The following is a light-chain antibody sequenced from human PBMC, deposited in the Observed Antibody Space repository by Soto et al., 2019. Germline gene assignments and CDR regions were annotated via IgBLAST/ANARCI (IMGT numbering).Light chain of an antibody. CDR2: SND. CDR3: AAWDDSLNGYA. J-gene: IGLJ1*01. Sequence: QSVLTQPPSASGTPGQRVTISCSGSSSNIGINVLSWYQQLPGAAPKLLIYSNDQRPSGVPDRFSGSKSGTSASLAIIGLQSEDEADYYCAAWDDSLNGYAFGPGTKVTVL. CDR1: SSNIGINV. V-gene: IGLV1-44*01.